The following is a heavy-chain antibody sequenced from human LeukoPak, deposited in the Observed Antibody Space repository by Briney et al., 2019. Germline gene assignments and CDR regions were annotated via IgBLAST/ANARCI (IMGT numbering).Heavy chain of an antibody. CDR3: ASRSFYDSSGYYSP. J-gene: IGHJ3*01. V-gene: IGHV4-59*12. CDR2: IHYSGST. D-gene: IGHD3-22*01. Sequence: SETLSLTCTVYGGSISSDYWSWIRQPPGRGLEWIGYIHYSGSTNYNPSLKSRVTISVDTSKNQFSLKLSSVTAADTAVYYCASRSFYDSSGYYSPWGQGTMVTVSS. CDR1: GGSISSDY.